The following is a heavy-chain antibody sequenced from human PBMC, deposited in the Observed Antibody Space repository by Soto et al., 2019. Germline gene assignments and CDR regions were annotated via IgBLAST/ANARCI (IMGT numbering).Heavy chain of an antibody. Sequence: QVQLQQWGAGLLKPSETLSLTCAVYGGSFSGYYWSWIRQPPGKGLEWIGEINHSGSTNYHPSLKSRVTISVDTSKNQFSLKLSSVTAADTAVYYCARALLPGIAVAGLDYWGQGTLVTVSS. D-gene: IGHD6-19*01. CDR2: INHSGST. CDR1: GGSFSGYY. CDR3: ARALLPGIAVAGLDY. J-gene: IGHJ4*02. V-gene: IGHV4-34*01.